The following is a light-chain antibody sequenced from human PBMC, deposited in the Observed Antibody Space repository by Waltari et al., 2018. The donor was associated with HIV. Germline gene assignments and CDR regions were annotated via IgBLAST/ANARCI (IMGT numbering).Light chain of an antibody. V-gene: IGKV3-15*01. CDR2: GAS. Sequence: ELVMTQSPATLSVSPGERATLSCRASQSISSNLAWYQQKPGQVPRLLIYGASTRATGIPARFSGSGSGTEFTLTISSLQSEDFAVYYCQQYNAWPLFGQGTKLDIK. CDR1: QSISSN. CDR3: QQYNAWPL. J-gene: IGKJ2*01.